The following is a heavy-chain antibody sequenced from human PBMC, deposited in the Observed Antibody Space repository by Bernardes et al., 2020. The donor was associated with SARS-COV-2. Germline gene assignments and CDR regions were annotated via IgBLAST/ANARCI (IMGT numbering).Heavy chain of an antibody. D-gene: IGHD3-3*01. J-gene: IGHJ3*02. CDR3: ARDLPFTIFGTGRAFDI. CDR2: IYYSGIT. CDR1: GGSMNSHY. V-gene: IGHV4-59*11. Sequence: SETLPLTCTVSGGSMNSHYWSWIRQPPRKGLEWIGYIYYSGITNYNPSLKNRVTISVDTSKNQFSLKVTSVTAADTAVYYCARDLPFTIFGTGRAFDIWGQGTMVTVSS.